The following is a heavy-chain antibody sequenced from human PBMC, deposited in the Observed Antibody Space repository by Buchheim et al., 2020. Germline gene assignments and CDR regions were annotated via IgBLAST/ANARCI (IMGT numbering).Heavy chain of an antibody. J-gene: IGHJ4*02. CDR1: GFTVRSYA. CDR3: AKGGAYCSGDCYSGYFDY. CDR2: ISGSGGST. D-gene: IGHD2-21*02. V-gene: IGHV3-23*04. Sequence: EVQLVESGGGLVQPGGSLRLSCAASGFTVRSYAMSWVRQAPGKGLEWVSAISGSGGSTYYADSVKGRFTISRDNSKNTLYLQVNSRRAEDTAVYYCAKGGAYCSGDCYSGYFDYWGQGTL.